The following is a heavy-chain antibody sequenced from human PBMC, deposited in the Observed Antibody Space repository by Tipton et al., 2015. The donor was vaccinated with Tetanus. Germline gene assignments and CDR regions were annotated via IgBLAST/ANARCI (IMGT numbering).Heavy chain of an antibody. CDR1: GFTFIAYY. CDR2: INPNGGDT. J-gene: IGHJ6*02. Sequence: QLVQSGAEVKKPGASVKVSCKTSGFTFIAYYIYWVRQAPGQGLEWMGWINPNGGDTTYAQKFQGRVTMTGNTSINTAYMELSGLRSEDTAVYFCARDRGDYNFYGMDVWGQGTTVTVSS. V-gene: IGHV1-2*02. CDR3: ARDRGDYNFYGMDV. D-gene: IGHD2-21*01.